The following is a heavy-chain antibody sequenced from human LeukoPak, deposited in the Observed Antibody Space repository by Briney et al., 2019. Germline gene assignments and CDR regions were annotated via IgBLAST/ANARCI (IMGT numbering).Heavy chain of an antibody. D-gene: IGHD1-1*01. CDR1: GFSFSSFA. J-gene: IGHJ4*02. CDR2: IRSNGATA. CDR3: ARGQEFDDGVFDS. V-gene: IGHV3-23*01. Sequence: GGSLRLSCAASGFSFSSFAMTWVRQAPGKGLEWVSTIRSNGATAYNADSVKGRFTISRDNSKNTVYLQMNSLRVGDTAIYYCARGQEFDDGVFDSWGQGTLVTVSS.